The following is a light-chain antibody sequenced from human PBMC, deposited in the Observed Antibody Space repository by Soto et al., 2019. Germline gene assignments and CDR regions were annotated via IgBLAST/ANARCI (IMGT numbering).Light chain of an antibody. Sequence: EIVMTQSPATLSVSPGERATLSCRASQSVSDNLAWYQQKPGQAPRLLIYGASTRATGIPARFSGSGSGTEFSLTISSLQSEDFATYHCQQSCSTRFTFGPGTKVDIK. CDR1: QSVSDN. CDR3: QQSCSTRFT. V-gene: IGKV3D-15*01. J-gene: IGKJ3*01. CDR2: GAS.